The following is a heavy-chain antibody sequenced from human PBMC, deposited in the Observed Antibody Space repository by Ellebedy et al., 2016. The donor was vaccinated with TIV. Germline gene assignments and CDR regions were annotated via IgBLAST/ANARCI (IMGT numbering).Heavy chain of an antibody. CDR2: ISAYNGNT. CDR3: ARWRVYTDANYYYYYGMDV. CDR1: GYTFTSYG. J-gene: IGHJ6*02. Sequence: ASVKVSXXASGYTFTSYGISWVRQAPGQGLEWMGWISAYNGNTNYAQKLQGRVTMTTDTSTSTAYMELRSLRSDDTAVYYCARWRVYTDANYYYYYGMDVWGQGTTVTVSS. V-gene: IGHV1-18*01.